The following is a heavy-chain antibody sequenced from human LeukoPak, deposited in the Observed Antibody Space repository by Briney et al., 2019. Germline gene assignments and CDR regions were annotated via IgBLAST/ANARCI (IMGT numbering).Heavy chain of an antibody. CDR2: INHSGNT. V-gene: IGHV4-34*01. J-gene: IGHJ3*02. Sequence: PSETLSLTRAVYGGPFSGYFWSWIRQPPAKGLEWIGKINHSGNTNYNPSLKSRVIISVDKSKNQFSLKLNSVTAADTAVYYCAFWQRGFNAFDIWGQGTVVTVSS. CDR3: AFWQRGFNAFDI. CDR1: GGPFSGYF. D-gene: IGHD1-26*01.